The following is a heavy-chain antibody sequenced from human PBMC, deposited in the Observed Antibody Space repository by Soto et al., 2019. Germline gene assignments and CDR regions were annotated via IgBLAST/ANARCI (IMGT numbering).Heavy chain of an antibody. Sequence: PSETLSLTCTVSGGSISSYYWSWIRQPPGKGLEWIGYIYYSGSTYYNPSLKSRVTISVDTSKNQFSLKLSSVTAADTAVYYCASLNRTYYYDSSGPWAFDIWGQGTMVTVSS. CDR1: GGSISSYY. CDR2: IYYSGST. D-gene: IGHD3-22*01. V-gene: IGHV4-59*08. J-gene: IGHJ3*02. CDR3: ASLNRTYYYDSSGPWAFDI.